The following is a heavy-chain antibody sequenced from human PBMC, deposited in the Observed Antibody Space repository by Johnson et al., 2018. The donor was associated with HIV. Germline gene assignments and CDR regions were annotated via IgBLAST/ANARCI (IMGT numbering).Heavy chain of an antibody. V-gene: IGHV3-15*01. J-gene: IGHJ3*02. CDR3: ARESDILTGYPNAFDI. CDR1: GFTFSNAW. Sequence: VLLLESGGGLVKHGGSLRLSCAASGFTFSNAWMSWVRQAPGKGLEWVGRIKSKTDGGTTDYAAPVKGRFTISRDDSKNTLYLQMNSLRAEDTAVYYCARESDILTGYPNAFDIWGQGTMVTVSS. D-gene: IGHD3-9*01. CDR2: IKSKTDGGTT.